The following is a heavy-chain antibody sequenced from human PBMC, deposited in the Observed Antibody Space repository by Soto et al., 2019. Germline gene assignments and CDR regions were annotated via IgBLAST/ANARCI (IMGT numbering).Heavy chain of an antibody. J-gene: IGHJ4*02. D-gene: IGHD2-21*02. V-gene: IGHV4-39*01. CDR1: GESISSSSYY. CDR3: ARQRTTVVTQAYFDH. Sequence: SETLSLTCIVSGESISSSSYYWGWIRQPPGKGLEWIGSIYYSGRTYYNPSFKSRVTISIDTSKNQFSLKLSSVTATDTAVYYRARQRTTVVTQAYFDHWGQGALVTVSS. CDR2: IYYSGRT.